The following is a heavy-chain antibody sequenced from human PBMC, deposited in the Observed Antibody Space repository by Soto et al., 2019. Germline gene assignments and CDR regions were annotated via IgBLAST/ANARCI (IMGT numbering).Heavy chain of an antibody. D-gene: IGHD2-2*01. CDR1: GFTFSSYG. J-gene: IGHJ6*02. CDR2: ISHDGSNK. CDR3: AKDMNQHYYYYYGMDV. Sequence: QVQLVESGGGVVQPGRSLRLSCAASGFTFSSYGMHWVRQAPGKGLEWVAVISHDGSNKYYADSVKGRFTISRDNSKNTLYLQMNSLRAEDTAVYYCAKDMNQHYYYYYGMDVWGQGTTVTVSS. V-gene: IGHV3-30*18.